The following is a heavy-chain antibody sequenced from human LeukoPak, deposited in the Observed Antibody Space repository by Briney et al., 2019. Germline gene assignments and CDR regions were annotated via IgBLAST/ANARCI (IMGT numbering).Heavy chain of an antibody. D-gene: IGHD6-19*01. Sequence: GRSLRLSCAASGFTFRSYGMHWVRLAPGKGLEWVAVIWYDGSNKYYADSVKGRFTISRDNSKNTLYLQMDSLRAEDTAVYYCARDPGVRWLVGFDYWGQGTLVTVSS. J-gene: IGHJ4*02. CDR3: ARDPGVRWLVGFDY. CDR2: IWYDGSNK. CDR1: GFTFRSYG. V-gene: IGHV3-33*01.